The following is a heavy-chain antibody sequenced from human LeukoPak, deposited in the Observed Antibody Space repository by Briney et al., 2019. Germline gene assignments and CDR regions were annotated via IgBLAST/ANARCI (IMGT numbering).Heavy chain of an antibody. J-gene: IGHJ4*02. Sequence: PGGSPRLSCAASGFTFSNAWMSWVREAPGKGREWVGRIISKNDGGTTDYAAPVKGRFTISRDDSKTTLYLQMNSLKTEDTGVYYCATVSPAGATGFDFWGQGTPVTVSS. V-gene: IGHV3-15*01. CDR2: IISKNDGGTT. CDR3: ATVSPAGATGFDF. D-gene: IGHD1-26*01. CDR1: GFTFSNAW.